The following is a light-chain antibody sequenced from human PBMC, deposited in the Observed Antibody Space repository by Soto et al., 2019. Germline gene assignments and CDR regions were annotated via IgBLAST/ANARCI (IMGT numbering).Light chain of an antibody. CDR1: SSNIGAGYD. CDR3: QSYDGSLSASV. V-gene: IGLV1-40*01. Sequence: QSVLTQSPSVSGAPGQRVTISCTGSSSNIGAGYDVHWYQQLPGTAPKLLIYGNSNRPSGVPDRFSGSKSGTSASLAITGLQAEDEAAYYCQSYDGSLSASVFGGGTKLTVL. CDR2: GNS. J-gene: IGLJ2*01.